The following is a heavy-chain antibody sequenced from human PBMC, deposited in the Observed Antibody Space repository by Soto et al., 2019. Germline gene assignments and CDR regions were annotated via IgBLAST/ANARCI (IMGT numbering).Heavy chain of an antibody. CDR1: GGSISSGDYS. Sequence: SETRSLTCAVSGGSISSGDYSWNWIRQPPGKGLEWIGYIYYGGSTYYNPSLQSRVTMSVDPSKNQFSLKLTSVTAADTAMYYCARTKTIGAAAGKGWFDPWGQGTLVTVSS. CDR2: IYYGGST. CDR3: ARTKTIGAAAGKGWFDP. D-gene: IGHD6-13*01. V-gene: IGHV4-30-2*03. J-gene: IGHJ5*02.